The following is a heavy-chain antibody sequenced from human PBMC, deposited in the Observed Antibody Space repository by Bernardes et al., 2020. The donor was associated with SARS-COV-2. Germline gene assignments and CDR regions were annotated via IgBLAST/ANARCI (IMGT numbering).Heavy chain of an antibody. CDR2: ISTVVRTT. D-gene: IGHD5-12*01. CDR1: RFTFTSYW. CDR3: VRGPSDGGHGRFEY. J-gene: IGHJ4*02. V-gene: IGHV3-74*03. Sequence: GGSLRLSCTASRFTFTSYWTHWDRQAPGKGLVWVSRISTVVRTTTYAASVTGRFTISTDHARNPVYLQMNSQRAEDTAMYFCVRGPSDGGHGRFEYWGQGTLGTVSS.